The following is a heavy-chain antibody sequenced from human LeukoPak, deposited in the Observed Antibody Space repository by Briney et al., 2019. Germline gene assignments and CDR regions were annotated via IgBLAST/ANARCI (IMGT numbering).Heavy chain of an antibody. CDR2: IYPGDSDT. D-gene: IGHD1-26*01. CDR1: GYSFASYW. Sequence: GESLKIFCKGSGYSFASYWIGWVRQMPGKGLGWMGIIYPGDSDTRYSPSFQGQVTVSADKSISTAFLQWSSLKAPDTAMYYCARLRGATLLTYFDYWGQGTLVTVSS. V-gene: IGHV5-51*01. CDR3: ARLRGATLLTYFDY. J-gene: IGHJ4*02.